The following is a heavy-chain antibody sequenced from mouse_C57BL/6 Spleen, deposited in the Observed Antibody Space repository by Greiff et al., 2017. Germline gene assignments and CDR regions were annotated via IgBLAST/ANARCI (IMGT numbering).Heavy chain of an antibody. CDR3: ATISGGYFDV. J-gene: IGHJ1*03. CDR1: GFSLTSYG. V-gene: IGHV2-2*01. CDR2: IWSGGST. Sequence: QVQLQQSGPGLVQPSQSLSITCTVSGFSLTSYGVHWVRQSPGKGLEWLGVIWSGGSTDYNAAFISRLSISKDNSKSQVFFKMNSLQADDTAIYYCATISGGYFDVWGTGTTVTVSS.